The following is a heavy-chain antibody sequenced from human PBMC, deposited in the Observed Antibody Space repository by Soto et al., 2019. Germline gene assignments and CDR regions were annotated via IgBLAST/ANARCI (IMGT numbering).Heavy chain of an antibody. D-gene: IGHD3-3*02. V-gene: IGHV3-48*02. CDR3: ARDHLWAFDY. CDR2: INGRDGAI. J-gene: IGHJ4*02. Sequence: PGGSLRLSXAASGFSFSVYSMNWVRQAPGKGLEWVSYINGRDGAINYVDSVKGRFTISIDIAKNSLYLQMNSLRDEDTAVYSCARDHLWAFDYWGQGVLVTVSS. CDR1: GFSFSVYS.